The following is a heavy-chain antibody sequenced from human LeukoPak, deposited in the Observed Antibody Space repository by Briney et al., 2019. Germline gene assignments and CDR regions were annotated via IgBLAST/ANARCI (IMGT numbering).Heavy chain of an antibody. J-gene: IGHJ5*02. D-gene: IGHD6-19*01. V-gene: IGHV4-59*01. Sequence: SETLSLTCTVSGGSISSYYWSWIRQAPGKGLEWIGYIYYSGSTNYNPSLKSRVTISVDASKNQFSLKLSSVTAADTAVYYCARDSSAVAGLNWFDPWGQGTLVTVSS. CDR3: ARDSSAVAGLNWFDP. CDR1: GGSISSYY. CDR2: IYYSGST.